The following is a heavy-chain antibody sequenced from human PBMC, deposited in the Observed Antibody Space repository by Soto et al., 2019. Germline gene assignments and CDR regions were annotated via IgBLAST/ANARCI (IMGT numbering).Heavy chain of an antibody. J-gene: IGHJ5*02. D-gene: IGHD7-27*01. V-gene: IGHV3-30*18. CDR1: GFTFSSYG. Sequence: PVGSLRLSCAASGFTFSSYGMHWVRQAPGKGLEWVAVISYDGSNKYYADSVKGRFTISRDNSKNTLYLQMNSLRAEDTAVYYCAKDGEAGGRFDPWGQGTLVTVSS. CDR3: AKDGEAGGRFDP. CDR2: ISYDGSNK.